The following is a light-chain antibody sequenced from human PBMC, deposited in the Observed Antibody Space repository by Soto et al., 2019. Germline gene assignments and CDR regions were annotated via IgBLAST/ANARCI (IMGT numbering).Light chain of an antibody. Sequence: EVALTQSPGTLSLSPGARATLSFMSSQTIANNYLTWYQQKPGQAPRVLIYGASTWGTGVPPRFTGSGSGTEFTLTISDLQSEDFAVYYCQQYNNWPRTFGQGTRLEIK. CDR3: QQYNNWPRT. CDR1: QTIANN. CDR2: GAS. J-gene: IGKJ5*01. V-gene: IGKV3D-15*01.